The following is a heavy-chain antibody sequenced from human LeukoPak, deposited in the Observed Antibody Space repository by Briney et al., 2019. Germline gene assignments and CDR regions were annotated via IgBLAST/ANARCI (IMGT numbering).Heavy chain of an antibody. CDR3: AKEGGSSRYYFDY. CDR1: GFTFSNYA. V-gene: IGHV3-23*01. J-gene: IGHJ4*02. D-gene: IGHD6-13*01. CDR2: ISGSGSNT. Sequence: GGSLRLSCAASGFTFSNYAMTWVRQAPGKGLEWVSVISGSGSNTDYADSVKGRFTISRDNSKNTLYLQMNSPRAEDTAVYYCAKEGGSSRYYFDYWGQGTLVTVSS.